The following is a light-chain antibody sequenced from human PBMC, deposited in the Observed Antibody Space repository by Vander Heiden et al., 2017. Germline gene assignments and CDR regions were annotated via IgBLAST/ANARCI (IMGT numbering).Light chain of an antibody. CDR3: QQSHGTPRT. J-gene: IGKJ1*01. V-gene: IGKV1-39*01. Sequence: DIPMTQSPSSLSASVGDRVTITCRASQSISTYLDWYQQKPGKAPKLLIFAAFARHSGVPSRFSGSGSGTDFTLTISSLESEDFATYFCQQSHGTPRTFGQGTKVEIK. CDR1: QSISTY. CDR2: AAF.